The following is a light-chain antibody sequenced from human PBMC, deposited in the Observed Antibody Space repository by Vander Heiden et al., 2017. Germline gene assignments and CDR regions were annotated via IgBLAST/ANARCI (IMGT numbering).Light chain of an antibody. Sequence: PPAMSLLPAEEAAPPCWSSRSVSSYLAWYQQKPGQAPRLLIYDASNRATGIPARFSGSGSGTDFTLTISSLEPEDFAVYYCQQRSNWPPTFGGGTKVEIK. CDR2: DAS. CDR1: RSVSSY. CDR3: QQRSNWPPT. J-gene: IGKJ4*01. V-gene: IGKV3-11*01.